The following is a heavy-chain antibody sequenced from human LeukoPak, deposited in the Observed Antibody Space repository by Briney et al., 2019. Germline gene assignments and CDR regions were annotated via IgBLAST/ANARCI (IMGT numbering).Heavy chain of an antibody. CDR3: ARHNVDTAMVYGMDV. J-gene: IGHJ6*02. Sequence: GESLKISCKGSGYSFTSYWIGWVRQMPGKGLGWMGIIYPGDSDTRYSPSFQGQVTISAGKSISTAYLQWSSLKASDTAMYYCARHNVDTAMVYGMDVWGQGTTVTVSS. CDR2: IYPGDSDT. D-gene: IGHD5-18*01. CDR1: GYSFTSYW. V-gene: IGHV5-51*01.